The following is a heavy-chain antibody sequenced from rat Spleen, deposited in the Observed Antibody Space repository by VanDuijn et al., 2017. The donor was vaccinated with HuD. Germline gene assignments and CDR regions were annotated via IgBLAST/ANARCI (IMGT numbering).Heavy chain of an antibody. Sequence: EVQLVESGGGLVQPGRSLKLSCAASGFTFSDYNMAWVRQAPKKGLEWVATIIYDGTRTHYRDSVKGRFTISRDNAKSTLYLQMDSLRSEDTATYYCARHGWGYGVMDAWGQGIMVTVSS. J-gene: IGHJ2*01. CDR3: ARHGWGYGVMDA. D-gene: IGHD4-4*01. CDR2: IIYDGTRT. CDR1: GFTFSDYN. V-gene: IGHV5-7*01.